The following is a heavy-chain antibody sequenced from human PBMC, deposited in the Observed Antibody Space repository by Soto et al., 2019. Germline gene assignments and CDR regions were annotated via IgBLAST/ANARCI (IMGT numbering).Heavy chain of an antibody. Sequence: PGESLKISCNGSGYSFTSYWISWVPQMPGKGLEWMGRIDPSDSYTNYSPSFQGHVTISADKSISTAYLQWSSLKASDTAMYYRASSGAILTQYYYYYGMDVWGQGTTVTVPS. CDR2: IDPSDSYT. D-gene: IGHD1-26*01. V-gene: IGHV5-10-1*01. CDR1: GYSFTSYW. J-gene: IGHJ6*02. CDR3: ASSGAILTQYYYYYGMDV.